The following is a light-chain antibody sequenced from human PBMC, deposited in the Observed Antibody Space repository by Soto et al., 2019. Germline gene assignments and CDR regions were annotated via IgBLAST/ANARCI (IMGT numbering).Light chain of an antibody. CDR2: GAS. J-gene: IGKJ1*01. V-gene: IGKV3-20*01. Sequence: EIVLTQSPGTLSLSPGERATLSCRASQSVSSSYLAWYQQRPGQAPRLLIYGASSRATGIPDRFSGSESGTDFTLTISRLEPEDFAVYSCQQYGSSPRTFGQGTKVDIK. CDR1: QSVSSSY. CDR3: QQYGSSPRT.